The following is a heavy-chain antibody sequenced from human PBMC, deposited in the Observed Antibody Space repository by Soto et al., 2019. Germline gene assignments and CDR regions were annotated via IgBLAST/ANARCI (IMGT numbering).Heavy chain of an antibody. CDR2: ISYDGSNK. CDR3: ARAYDYGDDDAFDI. V-gene: IGHV3-30*03. Sequence: VGSLRLSCAASGFTFSSYGMHWVRQAPGKGLEWVAVISYDGSNKYYADSVKGRFTISRDNSKNTLYLQMNSLRAEDTAVYYCARAYDYGDDDAFDIWGQGTMVTVSS. D-gene: IGHD4-17*01. CDR1: GFTFSSYG. J-gene: IGHJ3*02.